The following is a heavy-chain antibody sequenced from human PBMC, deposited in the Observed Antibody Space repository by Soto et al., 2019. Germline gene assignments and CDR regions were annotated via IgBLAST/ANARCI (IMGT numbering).Heavy chain of an antibody. CDR1: GGSFSGYY. V-gene: IGHV4-34*01. J-gene: IGHJ4*02. CDR2: INHSGST. D-gene: IGHD2-21*01. CDR3: ARDKIPGLLDY. Sequence: TSETLSLTCAVYGGSFSGYYWTWIRQPPGTGLEWIGEINHSGSTNYNPSLKSRVTISVDTSKNQFSLRLPSVTAADTALYSCARDKIPGLLDYWGQGTLVTFPS.